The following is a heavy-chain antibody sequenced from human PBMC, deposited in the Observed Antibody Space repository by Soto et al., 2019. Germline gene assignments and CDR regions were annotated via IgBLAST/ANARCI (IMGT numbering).Heavy chain of an antibody. V-gene: IGHV3-21*01. CDR1: GFTFSSYS. CDR3: ARDLVSGSGSLDAFDI. D-gene: IGHD3-10*01. Sequence: GGSLRLSCAASGFTFSSYSMNWVRQAPGKGLEWVSSISSSSSYIYYADSVKGRFTISRDNAKNSLYLQMNSLRAEDTAVYYCARDLVSGSGSLDAFDIWGQGTMVTVSS. CDR2: ISSSSSYI. J-gene: IGHJ3*02.